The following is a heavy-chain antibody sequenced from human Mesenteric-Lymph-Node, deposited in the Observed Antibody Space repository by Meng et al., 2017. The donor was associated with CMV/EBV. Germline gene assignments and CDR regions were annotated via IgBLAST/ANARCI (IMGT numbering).Heavy chain of an antibody. V-gene: IGHV3-23*01. D-gene: IGHD2-21*01. CDR1: GFTFNNFA. Sequence: GESLKISCAVSGFTFNNFAMSWVRQAPGKRLEWVSASSDSGTDTSYADSVKGRFTISRDSSKNTLYLQMNSLTAEDTAIYDCTKSDCGGAGCKLIDHWGQGTLVTVSS. CDR2: SSDSGTDT. CDR3: TKSDCGGAGCKLIDH. J-gene: IGHJ4*02.